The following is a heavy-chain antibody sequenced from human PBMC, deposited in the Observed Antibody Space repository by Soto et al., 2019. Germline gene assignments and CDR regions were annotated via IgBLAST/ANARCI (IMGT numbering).Heavy chain of an antibody. V-gene: IGHV4-31*03. CDR2: IYYSGST. CDR1: GGSISSGGYY. J-gene: IGHJ4*02. Sequence: SETLSLTCTVSGGSISSGGYYWSWIRQHPGKGLEWIGYIYYSGSTYYNPSLKSRVTISVDTSKNQFSLKLSSVTAADTAVYYCARQRMRGCSGGSCYSYFDYWGQGTLVTVSS. CDR3: ARQRMRGCSGGSCYSYFDY. D-gene: IGHD2-15*01.